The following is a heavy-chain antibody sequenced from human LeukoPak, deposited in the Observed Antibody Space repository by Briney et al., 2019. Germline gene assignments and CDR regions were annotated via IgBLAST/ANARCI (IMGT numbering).Heavy chain of an antibody. CDR3: ARVGPPSYYDILTGYYYYYGMDV. J-gene: IGHJ6*02. CDR2: INHSGST. D-gene: IGHD3-9*01. V-gene: IGHV4-34*01. CDR1: GGSFSGYY. Sequence: SGTLSLTCAVYGGSFSGYYWSWIRQPPGKGLEWIGEINHSGSTNYNPSLKSRVTISVDTSKSQFSLKLSSVTAADTAVYYCARVGPPSYYDILTGYYYYYGMDVWGQGTTVTVSS.